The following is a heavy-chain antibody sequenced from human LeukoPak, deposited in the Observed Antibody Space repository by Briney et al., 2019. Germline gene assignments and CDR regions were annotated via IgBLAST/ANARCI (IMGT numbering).Heavy chain of an antibody. J-gene: IGHJ4*02. V-gene: IGHV1-69*01. CDR1: GGTFSSYA. CDR2: IIPIFGTA. Sequence: SVKVSCKASGGTFSSYAISWVRQAPGQGLEWIGGIIPIFGTANYAQKFQGRVTITADESTSTAYMELSSLRSEDTAVYYCASPCCPNKYDYVWGSYRYTFTYWGQGTLVTVSS. CDR3: ASPCCPNKYDYVWGSYRYTFTY. D-gene: IGHD3-16*02.